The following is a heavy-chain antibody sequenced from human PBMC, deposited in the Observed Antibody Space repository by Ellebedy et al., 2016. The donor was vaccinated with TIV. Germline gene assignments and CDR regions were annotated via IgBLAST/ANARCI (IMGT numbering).Heavy chain of an antibody. D-gene: IGHD2-2*01. J-gene: IGHJ3*02. CDR3: ARGCSTTSCYLGI. CDR1: GGSFSDGY. CDR2: INHSGST. V-gene: IGHV4-34*01. Sequence: SETLSLXCAVFGGSFSDGYWNWIRQPPGKGLEWIGEINHSGSTNYNPSLKSRVTISVDTSKNQFSLKLRSVTAADTAVYYCARGCSTTSCYLGIWGQGTMVTVSS.